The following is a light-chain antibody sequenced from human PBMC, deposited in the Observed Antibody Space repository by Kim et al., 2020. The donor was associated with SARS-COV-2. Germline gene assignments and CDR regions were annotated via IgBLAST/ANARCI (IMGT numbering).Light chain of an antibody. V-gene: IGLV3-21*04. J-gene: IGLJ2*01. CDR3: QVWDSSSDHVV. Sequence: APGKTAKSTCGGNNIGSKSVHWYQQKPGQAAVLVIYYDSDRPSGIPERFSGSNSGNTATLTISRVEAGDEADYYCQVWDSSSDHVVFGGGTQLTVL. CDR2: YDS. CDR1: NIGSKS.